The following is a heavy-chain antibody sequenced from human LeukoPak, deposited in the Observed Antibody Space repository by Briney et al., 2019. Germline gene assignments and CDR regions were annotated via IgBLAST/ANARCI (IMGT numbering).Heavy chain of an antibody. CDR2: IGTAGDT. CDR3: ARVLENYYSHY. V-gene: IGHV3-13*01. J-gene: IGHJ4*02. D-gene: IGHD1-26*01. Sequence: GGSLRLSCAASGFTFSSYDMHWVRQATGKGLEWVSAIGTAGDTYYPGSVKGRFTISRENAKNSLYLQMNSLRAEDTAVYYCARVLENYYSHYWGQGTLVTVSS. CDR1: GFTFSSYD.